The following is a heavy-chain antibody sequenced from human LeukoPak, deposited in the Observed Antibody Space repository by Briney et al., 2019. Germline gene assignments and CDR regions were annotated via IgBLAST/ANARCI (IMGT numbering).Heavy chain of an antibody. Sequence: KPSETLSLTCTVSGGSISSYYWSWIRQPPGKGLEWIGYIYYSGSTNYNPSLKGRVTISVDTSKNQFSLKLSSVTAADTAVYYCARVGGYYYGTGSCYKMDYYYYMDIWGKGTTVTVSS. CDR2: IYYSGST. CDR3: ARVGGYYYGTGSCYKMDYYYYMDI. D-gene: IGHD3-10*01. CDR1: GGSISSYY. J-gene: IGHJ6*03. V-gene: IGHV4-59*01.